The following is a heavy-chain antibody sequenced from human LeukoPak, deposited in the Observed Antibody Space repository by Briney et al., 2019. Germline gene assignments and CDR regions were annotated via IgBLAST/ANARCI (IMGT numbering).Heavy chain of an antibody. CDR3: ARDLRNYYASSGLNWFDP. CDR1: GGTFSRNA. Sequence: ASVKVSCKASGGTFSRNAISWVRQAPGQGLEWMGGIIPIFGTANYAQKFQGRVTITADESTSTAYMELSSLRSEDTAVYYCARDLRNYYASSGLNWFDPWGQGTLVTVSS. D-gene: IGHD3-22*01. J-gene: IGHJ5*02. V-gene: IGHV1-69*13. CDR2: IIPIFGTA.